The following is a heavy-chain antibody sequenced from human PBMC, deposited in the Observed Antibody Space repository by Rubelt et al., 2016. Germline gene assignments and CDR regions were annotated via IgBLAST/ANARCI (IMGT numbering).Heavy chain of an antibody. Sequence: QVQLVQSGAEVKKPGASVKVSCKASGYTFTSYGISWVRQAPGQGLEWMGWISAYNGNTNYAQKLQGRVTMTTDTSTSTAYMGLSSLRSEDTAVYYCARDLVGVVMTTHDAFDIWGQGTMVTVSS. CDR3: ARDLVGVVMTTHDAFDI. V-gene: IGHV1-18*01. CDR2: ISAYNGNT. CDR1: GYTFTSYG. D-gene: IGHD3-22*01. J-gene: IGHJ3*02.